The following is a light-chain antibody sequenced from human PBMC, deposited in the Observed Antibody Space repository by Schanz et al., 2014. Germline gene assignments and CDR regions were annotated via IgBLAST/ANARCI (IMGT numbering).Light chain of an antibody. CDR1: SSDVGGYNY. CDR3: CSYAGSYTWV. Sequence: QSALTQPASVSGSPGQSITISCTGTSSDVGGYNYVSWYQQHPGKAPKLMIYDVSNRPSGVPDRFSGSKSGHTASLTVSGLQPEDEADYYCCSYAGSYTWVFGGGTKLTVL. CDR2: DVS. V-gene: IGLV2-11*01. J-gene: IGLJ3*02.